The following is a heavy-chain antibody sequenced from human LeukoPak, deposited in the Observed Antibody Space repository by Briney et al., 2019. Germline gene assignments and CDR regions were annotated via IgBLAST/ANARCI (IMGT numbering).Heavy chain of an antibody. CDR1: GYTFTSYD. CDR3: ARGLPLWRNWFDP. Sequence: GASVKVSCKASGYTFTSYDINWVRQATGQGLEWMGWMNPNSGNAGYAQKFQGRVTMTRNTSISTAYMELSSLRSEDTAVYYCARGLPLWRNWFDPWGQGTLVTVSS. CDR2: MNPNSGNA. D-gene: IGHD2-21*01. V-gene: IGHV1-8*01. J-gene: IGHJ5*02.